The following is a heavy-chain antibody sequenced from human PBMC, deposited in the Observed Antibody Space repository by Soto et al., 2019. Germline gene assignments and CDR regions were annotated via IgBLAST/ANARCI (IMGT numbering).Heavy chain of an antibody. V-gene: IGHV4-31*03. CDR3: ARTVGAAYYFDF. CDR1: GGSISSGGYY. J-gene: IGHJ4*02. Sequence: TLSLTCTVSGGSISSGGYYWSWIRQHPGKGLEWIGYIYYSGSTYYNPSLKSRVTISIDTSNNHFSLRLRTVTAADTAVYYCARTVGAAYYFDFWGQGALVTVSS. CDR2: IYYSGST. D-gene: IGHD1-26*01.